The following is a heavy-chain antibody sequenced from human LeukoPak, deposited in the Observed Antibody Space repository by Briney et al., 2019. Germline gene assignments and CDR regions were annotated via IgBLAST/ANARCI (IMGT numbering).Heavy chain of an antibody. V-gene: IGHV3-7*01. CDR1: RFNFNNLW. CDR2: IKEDGSEK. Sequence: GGSLRLSCAASRFNFNNLWMTWFRQAPGKGLEWVANIKEDGSEKNYVDSVKGRFTISRDDAKNSLYLQMNSLRAEDTAVYYCAAFDIWGQGTMVTVSS. J-gene: IGHJ3*02. CDR3: AAFDI.